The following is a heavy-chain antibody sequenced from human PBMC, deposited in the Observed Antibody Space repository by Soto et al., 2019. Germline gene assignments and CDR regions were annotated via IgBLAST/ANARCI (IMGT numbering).Heavy chain of an antibody. CDR3: ARGGSWSSHYYYHYGMDV. CDR2: INHSGST. D-gene: IGHD6-13*01. V-gene: IGHV4-34*01. J-gene: IGHJ6*02. CDR1: GGSFSGYY. Sequence: SETLSLTCAVYGGSFSGYYWSWIRQPPGKGLEWIGEINHSGSTNDNPSLKSRVTISVDTSKNQFSLKLSSVTAADTAVYYCARGGSWSSHYYYHYGMDVWGQGTTVTVSS.